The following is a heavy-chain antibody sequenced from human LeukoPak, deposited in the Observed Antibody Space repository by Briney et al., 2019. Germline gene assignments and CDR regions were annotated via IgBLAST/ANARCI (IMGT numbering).Heavy chain of an antibody. CDR2: ISYDGSNK. V-gene: IGHV3-30-3*01. J-gene: IGHJ4*02. CDR1: GFTFSSYA. D-gene: IGHD3-10*01. CDR3: ARDPETTYITTVRGVIEVNFDY. Sequence: GGSLRLSCAASGFTFSSYAMHWVRQAPGKGLEWVAVISYDGSNKYYADSVKGRFTISRDNSKNTLYLQMNSLRAEDTAVYYCARDPETTYITTVRGVIEVNFDYWGQGTLVTVSS.